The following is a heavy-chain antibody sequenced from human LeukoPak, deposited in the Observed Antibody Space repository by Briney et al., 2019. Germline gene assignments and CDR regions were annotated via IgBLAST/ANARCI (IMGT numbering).Heavy chain of an antibody. CDR2: ISSSGSTL. V-gene: IGHV3-48*03. J-gene: IGHJ5*02. D-gene: IGHD3-10*01. Sequence: GGALRLSCAASGFTFSSYEMNWVRQAPAKGLEWVSYISSSGSTLYYADSLKGRFSISRDNAKSSLYLQMNSLRAEDTAVYYGARDGTGSPADNWFDPWGQGTLVTVSS. CDR1: GFTFSSYE. CDR3: ARDGTGSPADNWFDP.